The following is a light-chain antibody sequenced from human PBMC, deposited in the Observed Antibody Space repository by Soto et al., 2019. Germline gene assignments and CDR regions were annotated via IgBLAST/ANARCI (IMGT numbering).Light chain of an antibody. Sequence: DIVMTQSPDSLAVSLGERATINGKSSQSILYSSNNKTYLTWYQQKPGQPPKVLIYWASTRESVFPDRFRGSVSGTDLNLTISSLKAEDVAVYYCQQYYDTPQTFGRGTKVEIK. CDR2: WAS. CDR1: QSILYSSNNKTY. V-gene: IGKV4-1*01. CDR3: QQYYDTPQT. J-gene: IGKJ1*01.